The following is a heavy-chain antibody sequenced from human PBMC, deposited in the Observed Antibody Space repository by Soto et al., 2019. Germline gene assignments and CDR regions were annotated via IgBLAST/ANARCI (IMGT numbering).Heavy chain of an antibody. V-gene: IGHV3-23*01. CDR2: IDGSGAGT. CDR3: AKGDILTGSRQGWDY. CDR1: GFTFSSYA. J-gene: IGHJ4*02. Sequence: EVQLLESGGGLVQPGGSLRLSCVASGFTFSSYAMSWVRQAPGRGLECVSSIDGSGAGTYYSDSVRGRFTIYRDNSKNTLEMQMDSLRAEDTAVYYCAKGDILTGSRQGWDYWGQGTLVTVAS. D-gene: IGHD3-9*01.